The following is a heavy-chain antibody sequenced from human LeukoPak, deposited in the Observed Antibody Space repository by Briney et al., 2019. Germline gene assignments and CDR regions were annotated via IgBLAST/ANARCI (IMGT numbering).Heavy chain of an antibody. CDR3: ARGYGSGSYIGN. Sequence: PSETLSLTCTVSGVSISSYYWSWIRQPPGKGLEWIGYIYYSGSTNYNPSLKSRVTISVDTSKNQFSLKLSSVTAADTAVYYCARGYGSGSYIGNWGQGTLVTVSS. V-gene: IGHV4-59*01. D-gene: IGHD3-10*01. CDR2: IYYSGST. J-gene: IGHJ4*02. CDR1: GVSISSYY.